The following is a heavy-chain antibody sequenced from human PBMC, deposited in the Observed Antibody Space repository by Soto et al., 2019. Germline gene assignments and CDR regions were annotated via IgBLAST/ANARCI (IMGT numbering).Heavy chain of an antibody. CDR3: ARSRAAAPPRVGMDV. J-gene: IGHJ6*02. CDR1: GGTFSKYA. Sequence: ASVKVSCKASGGTFSKYAISWVRQAPGQGLEWMGGIIPFFQTPNYAQKYQGRVTITADESTTTAYMEMRSLRSEDTAVYYCARSRAAAPPRVGMDVWGQGTTVTVSS. CDR2: IIPFFQTP. V-gene: IGHV1-69*13. D-gene: IGHD6-13*01.